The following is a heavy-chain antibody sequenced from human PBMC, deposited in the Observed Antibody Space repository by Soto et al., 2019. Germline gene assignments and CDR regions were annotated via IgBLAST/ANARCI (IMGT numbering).Heavy chain of an antibody. CDR2: INAGNGNT. J-gene: IGHJ6*02. V-gene: IGHV1-3*01. Sequence: GASVKVSCKASGYTFTSYAMHWVRQAPGQRLEWMGWINAGNGNTKYSQKFQERVTITRDMSTSTAYMELSSLRSEDTAVYYCAAGPYCTNGVCYFFGYYYYGMDVWGQGTTVTVSS. CDR3: AAGPYCTNGVCYFFGYYYYGMDV. CDR1: GYTFTSYA. D-gene: IGHD2-8*01.